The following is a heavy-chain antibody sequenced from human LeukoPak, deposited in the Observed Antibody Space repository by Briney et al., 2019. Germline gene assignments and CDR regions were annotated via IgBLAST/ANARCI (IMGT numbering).Heavy chain of an antibody. CDR2: ISTTGTTM. J-gene: IGHJ4*02. D-gene: IGHD6-19*01. V-gene: IGHV3-11*04. Sequence: KSGGSLRLSCAASGFTFSDYYMTWIRQAPGKGLEWVSYISTTGTTMYYADSVKGRFTISRDNSKNTLYLQMNSLRAEDTALYYCAKSIAVAGFAGGRTFDYWGQGSLVTVSS. CDR1: GFTFSDYY. CDR3: AKSIAVAGFAGGRTFDY.